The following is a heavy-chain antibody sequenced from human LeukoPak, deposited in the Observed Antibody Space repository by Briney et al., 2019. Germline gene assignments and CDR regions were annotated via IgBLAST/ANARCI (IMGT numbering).Heavy chain of an antibody. D-gene: IGHD1-26*01. CDR1: GFTFSTYA. J-gene: IGHJ4*02. V-gene: IGHV3-21*01. Sequence: GGSLRLSCATSGFTFSTYAMNWVRQAPGRGLEWVSSITTGSDIYYADSVKGRFTISRDNAKNSLYLDMNSLGAEDTAVYYCARQFGGSYGYWGQGTLVTVSS. CDR2: ITTGSDI. CDR3: ARQFGGSYGY.